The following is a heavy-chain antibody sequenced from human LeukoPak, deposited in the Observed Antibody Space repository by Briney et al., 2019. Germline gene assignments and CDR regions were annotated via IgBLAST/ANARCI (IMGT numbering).Heavy chain of an antibody. Sequence: GGSLRLSCVVSGFTFSSYAMSWVRQAPGKGLEWVSAISGSGDYTYYADSVKGRFTISRDNSKNTLYLQMDSLRAEDTAIYYCAKGPLEGYSNSWHGDYWGQGTLVTVSS. CDR1: GFTFSSYA. D-gene: IGHD6-13*01. V-gene: IGHV3-23*01. CDR3: AKGPLEGYSNSWHGDY. CDR2: ISGSGDYT. J-gene: IGHJ4*02.